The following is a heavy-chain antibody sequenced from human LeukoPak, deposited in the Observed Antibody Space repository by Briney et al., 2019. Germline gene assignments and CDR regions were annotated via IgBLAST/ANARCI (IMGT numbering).Heavy chain of an antibody. Sequence: GGSLRLSCAASGFTVSSNYMSWVRQAPGKGLEWVAVMYSGGSTDYADSVKGRFIISRDNSENKLYLQMKSMRAEDTAVYYCARVGSGYDIDYLVQGTLVTVSS. CDR3: ARVGSGYDIDY. CDR1: GFTVSSNY. D-gene: IGHD5-12*01. CDR2: MYSGGST. V-gene: IGHV3-66*01. J-gene: IGHJ4*02.